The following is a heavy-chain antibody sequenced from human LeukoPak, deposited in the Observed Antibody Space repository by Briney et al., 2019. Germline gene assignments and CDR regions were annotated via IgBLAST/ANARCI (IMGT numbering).Heavy chain of an antibody. V-gene: IGHV1-2*02. CDR3: ARDVGVPAAINWFDP. Sequence: ASVKVSCKAPGYTFTGYYMHWVRQAPGQGLEWMGWINPNSGGTNYAQKFQGRVTMTRDTSISTAYMELSRLRSGDTAVYYCARDVGVPAAINWFDPWGQGTLVTVSS. CDR2: INPNSGGT. D-gene: IGHD2-2*01. J-gene: IGHJ5*02. CDR1: GYTFTGYY.